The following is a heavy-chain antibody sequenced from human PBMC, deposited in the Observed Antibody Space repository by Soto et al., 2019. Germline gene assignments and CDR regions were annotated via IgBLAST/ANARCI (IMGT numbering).Heavy chain of an antibody. CDR3: ARVLAAAGNYYYYGMDV. V-gene: IGHV3-33*01. CDR1: GFTFSSYG. CDR2: IWYDGSNK. Sequence: GGSLRLSCAASGFTFSSYGMHWVRQAPGKGLEWVAVIWYDGSNKYYADSVKGRFTISRDNSKNTLYLQMNSLRAEDTAVYYCARVLAAAGNYYYYGMDVWGQGTTVTVPS. D-gene: IGHD6-13*01. J-gene: IGHJ6*02.